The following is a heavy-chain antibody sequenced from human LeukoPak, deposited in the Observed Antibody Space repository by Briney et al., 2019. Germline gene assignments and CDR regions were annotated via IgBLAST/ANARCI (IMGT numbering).Heavy chain of an antibody. CDR2: IYPGDSDT. D-gene: IGHD3-3*01. V-gene: IGHV5-51*01. CDR3: ARPLDLITIFGVVIMGAFDY. CDR1: GYSFTSYW. Sequence: GESLKISCKGSGYSFTSYWIVWVRQMPGKGLEWMGIIYPGDSDTRYSPSFQGQVTISADKSISTAYLQWSSLKASDTAMYYCARPLDLITIFGVVIMGAFDYWGQGTLVTVSS. J-gene: IGHJ4*02.